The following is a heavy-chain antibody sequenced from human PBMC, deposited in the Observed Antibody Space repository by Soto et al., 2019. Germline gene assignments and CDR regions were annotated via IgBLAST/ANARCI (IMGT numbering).Heavy chain of an antibody. CDR1: GFTFTSSS. V-gene: IGHV1-58*01. CDR3: AARPGIAAAGTDFDY. J-gene: IGHJ4*02. CDR2: IVVGSGNT. D-gene: IGHD6-13*01. Sequence: GASVKVSCKASGFTFTSSSVQWVGQARGQRLEWIGWIVVGSGNTNYAQKFQERVTITRDMSTSTAYMELSSLRSEDTAVYYCAARPGIAAAGTDFDYWGQGTLVTVSS.